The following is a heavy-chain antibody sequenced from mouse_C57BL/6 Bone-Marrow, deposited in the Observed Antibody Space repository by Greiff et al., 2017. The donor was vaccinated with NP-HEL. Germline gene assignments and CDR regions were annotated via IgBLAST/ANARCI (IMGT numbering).Heavy chain of an antibody. D-gene: IGHD3-2*02. J-gene: IGHJ2*01. CDR3: AREGRGSGPDY. CDR1: GISITTGNYR. Sequence: EVQLQQSGPGLVKPSHTVFLTCTVTGISITTGNYRWSWIRQFPGNKLEWIGYIYYSGTITYNPSLTSRTTITRDTPKNQFFLEMNSLTAEDTATYYCAREGRGSGPDYWGQGTTLTVSS. CDR2: IYYSGTI. V-gene: IGHV3-5*01.